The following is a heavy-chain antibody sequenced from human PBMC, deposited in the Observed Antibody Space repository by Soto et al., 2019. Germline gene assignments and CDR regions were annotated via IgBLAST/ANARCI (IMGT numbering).Heavy chain of an antibody. V-gene: IGHV3-30-3*01. J-gene: IGHJ1*01. CDR3: ARVAVGVVPAAILGYFQH. Sequence: QVQLVESGGGVVQPGRSLRLSCAASGFTFSSYAMHWVRQAPGKGLEWVAVISYDGSNKYYADSVKGRFTISRDNSKNTLYLQMNSLRAEDTAVYYCARVAVGVVPAAILGYFQHWGQGTLVTVYS. D-gene: IGHD2-2*01. CDR2: ISYDGSNK. CDR1: GFTFSSYA.